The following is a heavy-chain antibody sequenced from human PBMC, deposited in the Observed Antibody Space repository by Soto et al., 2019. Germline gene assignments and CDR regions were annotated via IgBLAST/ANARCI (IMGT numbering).Heavy chain of an antibody. D-gene: IGHD4-17*01. V-gene: IGHV3-30-3*01. CDR1: GFTFSNYA. Sequence: QVQLVESGGGVVQPGKSLRLSCAASGFTFSNYAMHWVRQAPGKGLEWVAVISYDGNYKYYADSVKGRFTISRDDSKNTQFLQMNSLRGEDTAVYYCAREGPYGNFEYYYNNYGMDVWGQGTAVTVSS. CDR2: ISYDGNYK. CDR3: AREGPYGNFEYYYNNYGMDV. J-gene: IGHJ6*02.